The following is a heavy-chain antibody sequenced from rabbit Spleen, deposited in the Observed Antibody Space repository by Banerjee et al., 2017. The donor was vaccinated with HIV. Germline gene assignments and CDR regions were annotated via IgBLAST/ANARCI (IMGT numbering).Heavy chain of an antibody. CDR1: GVSLHDKDV. V-gene: IGHV1S45*01. J-gene: IGHJ6*01. CDR3: ARDTGTSFSTYGMDL. Sequence: QEQLEESGGGLVKPEGSLTLTCKASGVSLHDKDVMCWVRQAPGKGLEWIACINIVTGKSVYASWAKGRFTMSRTSSTTVTLQMTSLTAADTATYFCARDTGTSFSTYGMDLWGPGTLVTVS. D-gene: IGHD7-1*01. CDR2: INIVTGKS.